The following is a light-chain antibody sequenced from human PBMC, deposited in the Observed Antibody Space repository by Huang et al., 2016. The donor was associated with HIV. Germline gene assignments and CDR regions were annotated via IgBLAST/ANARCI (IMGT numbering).Light chain of an antibody. CDR3: MHAIESPRT. V-gene: IGKV2-28*01. CDR1: QSLLNSNGYNY. CDR2: LGS. Sequence: DIVMTQSPLSLSVTPGEPASISCRSSQSLLNSNGYNYLDWYFQKPGQSPQLLIYLGSNRASGVLDRFSGSGAGTDFTLKISRVEAEDVGVYYCMHAIESPRTCGQGTKVEIK. J-gene: IGKJ1*01.